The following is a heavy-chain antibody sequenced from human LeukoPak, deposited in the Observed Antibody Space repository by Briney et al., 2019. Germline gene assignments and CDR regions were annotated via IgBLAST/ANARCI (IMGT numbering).Heavy chain of an antibody. CDR2: IYSGGST. V-gene: IGHV3-66*01. Sequence: GGSLRLSCAASGFIFSNYVMSWVRQAPGKGLEWVSVIYSGGSTYYADSVKGRFTISRDNSKNTLYLQMNSLRAEDTAVYYCARDILTGSQSRFQHWGQGTLVTVSS. CDR3: ARDILTGSQSRFQH. J-gene: IGHJ1*01. D-gene: IGHD3-9*01. CDR1: GFIFSNYV.